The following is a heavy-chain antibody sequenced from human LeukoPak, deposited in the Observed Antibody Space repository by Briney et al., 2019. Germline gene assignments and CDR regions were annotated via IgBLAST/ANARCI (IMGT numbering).Heavy chain of an antibody. CDR3: ARDLLSYYDILTGYYTAYYFDY. CDR1: GFTFSDYY. D-gene: IGHD3-9*01. J-gene: IGHJ4*02. Sequence: GGSLRLSCAASGFTFSDYYMSWIRQAPGKGLEWVSYISSSGSTIYYADSVKGRFTISRDNAKNSLYLQMNSLRAEDTAVYYCARDLLSYYDILTGYYTAYYFDYWGQGTLVTVSS. CDR2: ISSSGSTI. V-gene: IGHV3-11*04.